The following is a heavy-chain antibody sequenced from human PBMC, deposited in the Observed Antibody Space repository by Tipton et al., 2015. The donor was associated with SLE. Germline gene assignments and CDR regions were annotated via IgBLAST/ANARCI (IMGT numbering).Heavy chain of an antibody. Sequence: TLSLTCTVSGASISSFSYYWGWIRQPPGKGLEWIGNMYYTGRTYYNPSLKSRVTISVDTSKNQFSLKLSSVTAADTAVYYCARVGSGVDYWGQGTLVTVSS. CDR3: ARVGSGVDY. J-gene: IGHJ4*02. CDR2: MYYTGRT. CDR1: GASISSFSYY. D-gene: IGHD3-10*01. V-gene: IGHV4-39*07.